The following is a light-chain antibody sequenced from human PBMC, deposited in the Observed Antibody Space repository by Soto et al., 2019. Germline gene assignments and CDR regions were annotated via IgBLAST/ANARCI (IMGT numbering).Light chain of an antibody. CDR3: QQSYSTLPIT. J-gene: IGKJ4*01. V-gene: IGKV1-39*01. CDR2: AAS. Sequence: DIQMTQSPSSLSASVGDRVTITCRASQNITTYLNWYQQGPGKAPKLLIYAASSLQSGIPSRFSGSGSGTDFTLTISSLQPADFATYYCQQSYSTLPITFGGGTKVEIK. CDR1: QNITTY.